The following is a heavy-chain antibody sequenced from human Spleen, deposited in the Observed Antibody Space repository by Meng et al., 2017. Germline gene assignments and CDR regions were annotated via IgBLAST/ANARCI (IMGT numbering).Heavy chain of an antibody. V-gene: IGHV4-34*01. D-gene: IGHD3-22*01. CDR2: INHSGST. CDR1: GGSFSGYY. Sequence: QVQLQQWVAGLLKPSETLSLTCAVYGGSFSGYYWSWIRQPPGKGLEWIGEINHSGSTNYNPSLKSRVTISVDTSKNQFSLKLSSVTAADTAVYYCANYYDSSGYYYFDYWGQGTLVTVSS. CDR3: ANYYDSSGYYYFDY. J-gene: IGHJ4*02.